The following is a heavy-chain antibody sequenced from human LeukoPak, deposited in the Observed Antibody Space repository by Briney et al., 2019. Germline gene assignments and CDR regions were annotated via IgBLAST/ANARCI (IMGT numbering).Heavy chain of an antibody. V-gene: IGHV3-30*03. D-gene: IGHD3-10*01. J-gene: IGHJ6*04. Sequence: GGSLRLSCAASGFTFSSYGMHWVRQAPGKGLEWVAVISYDGSNKYYADSVKGRFTISRDNSKNTLHLQMNSLRAEDTAVYFCVRDLAPLLWFGEPREVWGKGTTVTVSS. CDR3: VRDLAPLLWFGEPREV. CDR1: GFTFSSYG. CDR2: ISYDGSNK.